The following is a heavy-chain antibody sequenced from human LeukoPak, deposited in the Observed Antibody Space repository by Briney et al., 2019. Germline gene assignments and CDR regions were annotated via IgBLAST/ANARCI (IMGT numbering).Heavy chain of an antibody. CDR2: IYPGDSDT. Sequence: GESLKISCKGSGYTFTSYWIGWVRQLPGKGLEWMGIIYPGDSDTRYSPSFQGQVTISADKSITTAYLQWSSLKASGTAMYYCTRLGSWVDYWGQGTLVTVSS. D-gene: IGHD3-10*01. CDR1: GYTFTSYW. J-gene: IGHJ4*02. V-gene: IGHV5-51*01. CDR3: TRLGSWVDY.